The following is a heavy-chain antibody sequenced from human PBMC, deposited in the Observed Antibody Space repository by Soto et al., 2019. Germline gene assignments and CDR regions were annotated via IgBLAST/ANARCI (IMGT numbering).Heavy chain of an antibody. CDR3: ARPSGSYLYYFDY. CDR2: IYYSGGT. V-gene: IGHV4-39*01. J-gene: IGHJ4*02. CDR1: GGSISSSSYY. D-gene: IGHD1-26*01. Sequence: QLQLQESGPGLVKPSETLSLTCTVSGGSISSSSYYWGWVRQPPGKGLEWIGSIYYSGGTYYNPSLKSRLTISVDTSKNQFSLKLSSVTAADTAVYYCARPSGSYLYYFDYWGQGTLVTVSS.